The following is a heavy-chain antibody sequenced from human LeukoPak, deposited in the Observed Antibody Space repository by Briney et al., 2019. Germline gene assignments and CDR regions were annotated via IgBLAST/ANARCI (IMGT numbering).Heavy chain of an antibody. CDR1: GFTVSSNF. V-gene: IGHV3-53*01. CDR3: AKEKRNLRGARDAFDT. Sequence: GGSLRLSCAASGFTVSSNFMTWVRQAPGKGLEWFSVTYSDGTTYYADSVKGRFTISRDNSKNTLDLQMNSLRAQDTATYYCAKEKRNLRGARDAFDTWGQGTMVTVSA. J-gene: IGHJ3*02. D-gene: IGHD4/OR15-4a*01. CDR2: TYSDGTT.